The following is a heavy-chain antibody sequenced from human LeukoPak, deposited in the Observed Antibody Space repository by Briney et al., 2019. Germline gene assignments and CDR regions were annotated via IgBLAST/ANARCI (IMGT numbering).Heavy chain of an antibody. V-gene: IGHV3-53*01. CDR3: ARERVTTTGNSYYFDY. D-gene: IGHD4-17*01. CDR1: GFTVSSNY. J-gene: IGHJ4*02. Sequence: GGSLRLSCAASGFTVSSNYMSWVRQAPGKGLEWVSVIYSGGTTYYADSVKGRFTLSRDNSKNTLYLQMNSLRAEDTAVYYCARERVTTTGNSYYFDYWGQGTLVTVSS. CDR2: IYSGGTT.